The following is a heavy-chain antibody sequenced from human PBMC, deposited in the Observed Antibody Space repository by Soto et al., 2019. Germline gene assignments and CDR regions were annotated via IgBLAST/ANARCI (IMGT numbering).Heavy chain of an antibody. Sequence: EVQLLDSGGGLVQPGGSLRLSCAASGFTFSNYVMNWVRQAPGKGLDWVSAISASGGSTYYADSVKGRCTISRDNSKNTLYLQMSSLRDEDKAVYYCGKGPLGSGYDHDYWGPGALVSVSS. CDR1: GFTFSNYV. V-gene: IGHV3-23*01. J-gene: IGHJ4*02. CDR2: ISASGGST. D-gene: IGHD5-12*01. CDR3: GKGPLGSGYDHDY.